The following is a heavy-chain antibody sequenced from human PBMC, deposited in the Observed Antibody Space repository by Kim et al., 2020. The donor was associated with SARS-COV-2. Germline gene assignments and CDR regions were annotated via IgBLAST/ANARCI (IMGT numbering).Heavy chain of an antibody. J-gene: IGHJ4*02. Sequence: TDHAAPVQGRFTIASDNSKNTLYLQMNSLKTEDTAVYYCTTVGIAAAVDYWGQGTLVTVSS. D-gene: IGHD6-13*01. V-gene: IGHV3-15*01. CDR3: TTVGIAAAVDY. CDR2: T.